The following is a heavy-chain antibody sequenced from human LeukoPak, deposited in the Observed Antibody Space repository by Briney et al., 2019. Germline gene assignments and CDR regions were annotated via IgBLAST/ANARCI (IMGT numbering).Heavy chain of an antibody. J-gene: IGHJ3*02. CDR2: IYYSGST. CDR1: GGSISSGDYY. CDR3: AGTPAVRGAPGSRIAFDI. D-gene: IGHD3-10*01. Sequence: SETLSLTCTVSGGSISSGDYYWSWIRQPPGKGLEWIGYIYYSGSTYYNPSLKSRVTISVDTSKNQFSLKLSSVTAADTAVYYCAGTPAVRGAPGSRIAFDIWGQGTMVTVSS. V-gene: IGHV4-30-4*01.